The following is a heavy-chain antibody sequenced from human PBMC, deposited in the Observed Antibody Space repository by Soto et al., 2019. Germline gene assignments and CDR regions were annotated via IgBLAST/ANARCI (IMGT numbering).Heavy chain of an antibody. J-gene: IGHJ4*02. CDR2: ISGSGVST. CDR1: GFTFSSYA. Sequence: EVQLLESGGGLVQPGGSLRLSFAASGFTFSSYAMSWVRQAPGKGLEWVSAISGSGVSTYYADSVKGRFTISRDNSKNTLYLQMNSLRAEDTAVYYCAKEGEHSSGWANFDYWGQGTLVTVSS. V-gene: IGHV3-23*01. D-gene: IGHD6-19*01. CDR3: AKEGEHSSGWANFDY.